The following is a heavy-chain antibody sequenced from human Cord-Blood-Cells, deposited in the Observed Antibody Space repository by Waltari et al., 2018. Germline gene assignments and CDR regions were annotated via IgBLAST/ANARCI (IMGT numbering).Heavy chain of an antibody. Sequence: VQLVQSGAEVKKPGASVKVSCKVSGYTLTALSMHWVRKAPGKGLEWMGGCDPEDGETIDAQKFQGRVTMTEDTSTDTAYMELSSLRSEDTAVYYCATSSHDYSNYYFDYWGQGTLVTVSS. V-gene: IGHV1-24*01. J-gene: IGHJ4*02. D-gene: IGHD4-4*01. CDR1: GYTLTALS. CDR3: ATSSHDYSNYYFDY. CDR2: CDPEDGET.